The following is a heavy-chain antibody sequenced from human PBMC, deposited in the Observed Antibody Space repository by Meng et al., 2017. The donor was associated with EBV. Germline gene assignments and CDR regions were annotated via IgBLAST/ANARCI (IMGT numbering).Heavy chain of an antibody. CDR2: IKPNSGGT. J-gene: IGHJ4*02. D-gene: IGHD6-19*01. CDR3: ARVGIAVAGTGDY. V-gene: IGHV1-2*06. Sequence: QAQVVPSGAEVKEPGASVKVYGKASGYTFTRYYMHWVRQAPGQGLEWMGRIKPNSGGTNYAQKFQGRVTMTRDTSISTAYMELSRLRSDDTAVYYCARVGIAVAGTGDYWGQGTLVTVSS. CDR1: GYTFTRYY.